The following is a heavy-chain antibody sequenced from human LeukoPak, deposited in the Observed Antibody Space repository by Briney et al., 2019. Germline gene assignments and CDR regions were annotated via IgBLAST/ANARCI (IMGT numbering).Heavy chain of an antibody. CDR2: MYLSGTT. V-gene: IGHV4-4*02. CDR3: GGLGGRYSSALYYYYFDY. CDR1: GDSINSLDL. Sequence: SETLSLACTVSGDSINSLDLWSWVRQPPGKGLEWIGEMYLSGTTHSNPSVKSRVTISIDKSKNQFFLNLSSVTAADTAVYYCGGLGGRYSSALYYYYFDYWGQGTLVTVSS. D-gene: IGHD3-22*01. J-gene: IGHJ4*02.